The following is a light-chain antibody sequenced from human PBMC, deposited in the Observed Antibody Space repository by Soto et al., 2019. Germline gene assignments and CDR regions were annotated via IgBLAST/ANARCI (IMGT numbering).Light chain of an antibody. CDR2: GAS. CDR3: QQYGSSPPLT. V-gene: IGKV3-20*01. CDR1: QSVSSSY. J-gene: IGKJ4*01. Sequence: EIMLTQSPGTLSLSTGERATLSCRASQSVSSSYLAWYQQKPGQAPRLLIYGASSRATGIPDRFSGSGSGTDFTLTISRLEPEDFAVYYCQQYGSSPPLTFGGGTKVDIK.